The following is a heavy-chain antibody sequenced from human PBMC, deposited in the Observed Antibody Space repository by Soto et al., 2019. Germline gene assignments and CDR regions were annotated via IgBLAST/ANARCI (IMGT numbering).Heavy chain of an antibody. CDR1: GFTFGNFA. CDR3: AHNKERELPRIIDY. D-gene: IGHD1-7*01. V-gene: IGHV3-23*01. J-gene: IGHJ4*02. Sequence: EVQVIESGGGLVQPGGSLRLSCATSGFTFGNFAMSWVRQAPGRGLEWVSGMSSASSTSYYGDSVKGRFTISRDTSKNTLYLQMNSLRAEDTAVYYCAHNKERELPRIIDYWGQGTLVTVSS. CDR2: MSSASSTS.